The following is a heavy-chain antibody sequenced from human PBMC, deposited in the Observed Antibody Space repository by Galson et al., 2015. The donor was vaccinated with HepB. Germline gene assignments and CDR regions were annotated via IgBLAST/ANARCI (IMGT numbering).Heavy chain of an antibody. D-gene: IGHD6-6*01. CDR2: IYPSDSDA. J-gene: IGHJ6*02. CDR1: GYRFTSYW. V-gene: IGHV5-51*01. Sequence: QSGAEVKKPGQSLKISCQVSGYRFTSYWIAWVRQMPGKGLEWMGTIYPSDSDARYSPSFQGQVTFSVDRSISTAYLQWNSLKASDTAMYYCARHRAVATRPEYYYGVDVWGQGTTVTVSS. CDR3: ARHRAVATRPEYYYGVDV.